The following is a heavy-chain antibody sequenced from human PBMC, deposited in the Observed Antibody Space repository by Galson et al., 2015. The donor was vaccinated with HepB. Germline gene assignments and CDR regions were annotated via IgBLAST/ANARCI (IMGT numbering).Heavy chain of an antibody. CDR1: GFTFSSYS. Sequence: SLRLSCAASGFTFSSYSMNWVRQVPGKGLEWVSSISSSSSYIYYADSVKGRFTISRDNAKNSLYLQMNSLRAEDTAVYYCARDRVVPAAIRGGYYYYGMDVWGQGTTVTVSS. V-gene: IGHV3-21*01. D-gene: IGHD2-2*02. J-gene: IGHJ6*02. CDR2: ISSSSSYI. CDR3: ARDRVVPAAIRGGYYYYGMDV.